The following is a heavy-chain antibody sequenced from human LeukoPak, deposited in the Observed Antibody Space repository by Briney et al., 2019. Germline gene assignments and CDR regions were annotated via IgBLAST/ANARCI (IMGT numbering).Heavy chain of an antibody. Sequence: SETLSLTCTVSSGSISSYYWSWTRQPAGKGLEWIGRIYTSGSTNYNPSLKSRVTMSVDTSKNQFSLKLSSVTAADTAVYYCARDAYDSSGYYRYNWFDPWGQGTLVTVSS. CDR1: SGSISSYY. J-gene: IGHJ5*02. V-gene: IGHV4-4*07. D-gene: IGHD3-22*01. CDR3: ARDAYDSSGYYRYNWFDP. CDR2: IYTSGST.